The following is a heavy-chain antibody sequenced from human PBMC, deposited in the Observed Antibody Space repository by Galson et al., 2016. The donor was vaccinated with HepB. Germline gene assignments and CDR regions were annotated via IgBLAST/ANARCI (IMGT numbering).Heavy chain of an antibody. Sequence: SETLSLTCTVSGGSISSYYWSWIRQPPGKGLEWIGYIYYSGSTNYIPPLKSRVTISVDTSKNQFSLKLTSVTTADTAVYYCARTPSRGGMDVWGQGTTVTVSS. V-gene: IGHV4-59*01. CDR2: IYYSGST. CDR3: ARTPSRGGMDV. D-gene: IGHD3-10*01. J-gene: IGHJ6*02. CDR1: GGSISSYY.